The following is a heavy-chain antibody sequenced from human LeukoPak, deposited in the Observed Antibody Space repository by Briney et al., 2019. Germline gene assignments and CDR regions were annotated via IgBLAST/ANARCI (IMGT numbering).Heavy chain of an antibody. CDR3: AKDAAYGDYASQPGYYFDY. CDR2: ISGSGAKT. CDR1: GFTVSSKY. Sequence: PGGSLRLSCAASGFTVSSKYMSWVRQAPGKGLEWVSAISGSGAKTYYADSVKGRFTISRDNSKNTLYLQMNSLRAEDTAVFYCAKDAAYGDYASQPGYYFDYWGQGTLVTVSS. D-gene: IGHD4-17*01. J-gene: IGHJ4*02. V-gene: IGHV3-23*01.